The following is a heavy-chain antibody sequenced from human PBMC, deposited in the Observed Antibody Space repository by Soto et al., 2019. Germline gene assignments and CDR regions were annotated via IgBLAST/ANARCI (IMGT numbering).Heavy chain of an antibody. J-gene: IGHJ4*02. CDR1: GGSFSGYY. V-gene: IGHV4-34*01. Sequence: PSETLSLTCAVYGGSFSGYYWSWIRQPPGKGLEWIGEINHSGSTNYNPSLKSRVTISVDTSKNQFSLKLSSVTAADTAVYYCARAYRYWGQGTLVTVSS. CDR2: INHSGST. CDR3: ARAYRY.